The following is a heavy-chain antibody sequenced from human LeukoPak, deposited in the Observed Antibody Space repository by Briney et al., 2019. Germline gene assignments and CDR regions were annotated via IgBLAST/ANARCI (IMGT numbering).Heavy chain of an antibody. CDR3: AKDRKLWGY. CDR1: GFTFSSYA. Sequence: PGGSLRLSCAASGFTFSSYAMSWVRQPPGKGLEWVSAISRSGGTTHYPDPVKARSTSSRDNSKKTLYLQMNSLRAEDTAVYSCAKDRKLWGYWDQGTLVTVSS. V-gene: IGHV3-23*01. J-gene: IGHJ4*02. CDR2: ISRSGGTT. D-gene: IGHD5-18*01.